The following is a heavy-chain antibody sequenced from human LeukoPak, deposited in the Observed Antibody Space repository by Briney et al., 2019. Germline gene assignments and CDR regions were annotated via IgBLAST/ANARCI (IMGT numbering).Heavy chain of an antibody. Sequence: PSETLSLTCAVSGGSISSGGYSWSWIRQPPGKGLEWIGYIYHSGSTYYNPSLKSRVTISVDRSKNQFSLKLSSVTAADTAVYYCARVSPVTLKKVKGPNWFDPWGQGTLVTVSS. CDR1: GGSISSGGYS. V-gene: IGHV4-30-2*01. D-gene: IGHD3-22*01. CDR3: ARVSPVTLKKVKGPNWFDP. J-gene: IGHJ5*02. CDR2: IYHSGST.